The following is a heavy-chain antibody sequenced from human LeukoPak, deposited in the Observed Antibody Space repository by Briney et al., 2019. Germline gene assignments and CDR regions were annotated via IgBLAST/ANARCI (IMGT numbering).Heavy chain of an antibody. CDR3: ARGRVTGDYVRGFDY. J-gene: IGHJ4*02. D-gene: IGHD4-17*01. CDR1: GFTFSTYE. CDR2: VSSSGGTI. V-gene: IGHV3-48*03. Sequence: GGSLRLSCVASGFTFSTYEMNWVRQAPGKGLEWVSYVSSSGGTILYADSVKGRFTISRDNAKNSLYLQMSSLRAEDTAVYYCARGRVTGDYVRGFDYWGQGTLVTVSS.